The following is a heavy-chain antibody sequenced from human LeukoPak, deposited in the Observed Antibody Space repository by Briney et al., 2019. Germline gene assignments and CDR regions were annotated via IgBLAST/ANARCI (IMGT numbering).Heavy chain of an antibody. CDR2: INSDGSST. V-gene: IGHV3-74*01. J-gene: IGHJ4*02. D-gene: IGHD3-3*01. CDR3: ARNDFWSGYFIDY. CDR1: GFTFSSYW. Sequence: GGSLRLSCADSGFTFSSYWMHSVRQAPGKGLVWVSRINSDGSSTRYEDSVKGRFTISRDNAKNTLYLQMNSLRAEDTAVYYCARNDFWSGYFIDYWGQGTLVTVSS.